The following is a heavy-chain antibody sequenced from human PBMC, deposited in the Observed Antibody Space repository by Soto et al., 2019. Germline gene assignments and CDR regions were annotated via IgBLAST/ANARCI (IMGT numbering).Heavy chain of an antibody. V-gene: IGHV1-69*13. Sequence: VASVKVSCKASGGTFSSYAISWVRQAPGQGLEWMGGIIPIFGTANYAQKFQGRVTITADESTSTAYMELSSLRSEDTAVYYCAREPEHIAAAGTAVGRFDYWGQGTLVTVSS. J-gene: IGHJ4*02. CDR2: IIPIFGTA. CDR1: GGTFSSYA. D-gene: IGHD6-13*01. CDR3: AREPEHIAAAGTAVGRFDY.